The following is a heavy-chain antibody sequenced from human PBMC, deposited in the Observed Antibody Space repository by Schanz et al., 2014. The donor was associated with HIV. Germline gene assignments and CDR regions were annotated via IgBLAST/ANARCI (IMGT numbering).Heavy chain of an antibody. CDR1: GFTFNNYG. J-gene: IGHJ6*02. D-gene: IGHD3-3*01. V-gene: IGHV3-33*01. CDR3: TRGRFLERGGMDV. Sequence: QVQLVESGGGLVEPGGSLRLSCTASGFTFNNYGMHWVRQAPGKGLEWVAVIWFDGRNKYYGDSVKGRFMISRDNSNNTLYLQMNSLRAEDTAVYFCTRGRFLERGGMDVWGQGTAVTVSS. CDR2: IWFDGRNK.